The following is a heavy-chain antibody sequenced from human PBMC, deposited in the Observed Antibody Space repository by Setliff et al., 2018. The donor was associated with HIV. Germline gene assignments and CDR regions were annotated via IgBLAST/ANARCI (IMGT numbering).Heavy chain of an antibody. J-gene: IGHJ4*02. D-gene: IGHD3-22*01. CDR3: ARGLNYYDSSGYYPVFDY. CDR2: IYTSGST. Sequence: SETLSLTCTVSGGSISSYYWSWIRQPAGKGLEWIGRIYTSGSTNYNPSLKSRVTMSVDTSKNQFSLKLSSVTAADTAVYYCARGLNYYDSSGYYPVFDYWGQGTLVTVSS. CDR1: GGSISSYY. V-gene: IGHV4-4*07.